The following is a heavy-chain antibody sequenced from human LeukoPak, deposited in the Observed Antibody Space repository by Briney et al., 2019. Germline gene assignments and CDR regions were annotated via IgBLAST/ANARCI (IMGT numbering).Heavy chain of an antibody. D-gene: IGHD3-16*01. CDR3: SRDLRDWYFDL. Sequence: GASVKVPCKASGYTFTNYYIHWLRQAPGQGLEWMGIISPSGGSPTYAQKFQGRVTMTRDTSTGTVYMDLSSLRSEDTAVYYCSRDLRDWYFDLWGRGTLVTVSS. CDR1: GYTFTNYY. V-gene: IGHV1-46*01. J-gene: IGHJ2*01. CDR2: ISPSGGSP.